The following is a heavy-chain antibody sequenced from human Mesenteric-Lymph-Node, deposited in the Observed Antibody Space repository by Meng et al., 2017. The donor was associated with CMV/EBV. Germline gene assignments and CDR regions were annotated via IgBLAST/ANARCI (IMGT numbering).Heavy chain of an antibody. V-gene: IGHV1-8*01. D-gene: IGHD3-3*01. J-gene: IGHJ4*02. CDR1: GYSFNSYT. CDR3: ARGLVHYDFWSGYYTGDRPPDY. Sequence: ASVKVSCKASGYSFNSYTVSWVRQAPGQGLEWMGWVSAYNGKINYAQKFQGRVTMTRNTSISTAYMELSSLRSEDTAVYYFARGLVHYDFWSGYYTGDRPPDYWGQGTLVTVSS. CDR2: VSAYNGKI.